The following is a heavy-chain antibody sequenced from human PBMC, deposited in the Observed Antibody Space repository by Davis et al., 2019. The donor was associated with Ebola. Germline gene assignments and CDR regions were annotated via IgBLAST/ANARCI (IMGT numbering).Heavy chain of an antibody. V-gene: IGHV1-69*06. CDR2: IIPIFGST. D-gene: IGHD3-16*01. Sequence: SVKVSCKASGDTFNNCFLSWVRQAPGQGLQWMGGIIPIFGSTHYGQRFQDRVTITADKSTSTVYMELSNLRPEDTAVYYCARVRTYYVGSRNNTTAPYYFDYWGQGTLVTVSS. J-gene: IGHJ4*02. CDR3: ARVRTYYVGSRNNTTAPYYFDY. CDR1: GDTFNNCF.